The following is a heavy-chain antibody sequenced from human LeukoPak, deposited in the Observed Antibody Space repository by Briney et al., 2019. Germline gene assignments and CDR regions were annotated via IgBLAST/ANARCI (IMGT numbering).Heavy chain of an antibody. CDR1: GYTFTTYG. J-gene: IGHJ4*02. D-gene: IGHD2-15*01. CDR2: ISVYNGKT. Sequence: GASVKVSCEASGYTFTTYGISWVRQAPGQGLEWMGWISVYNGKTNAQKFQDRVTMTTDTSTSTAYMELRSLRSGDTAVYYCARAANICSGGSCWYYWGQGTLVTVSS. V-gene: IGHV1-18*01. CDR3: ARAANICSGGSCWYY.